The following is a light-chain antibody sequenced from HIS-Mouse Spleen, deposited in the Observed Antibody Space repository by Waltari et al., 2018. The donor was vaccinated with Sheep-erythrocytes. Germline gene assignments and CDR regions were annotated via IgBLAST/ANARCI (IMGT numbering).Light chain of an antibody. Sequence: QSVLTQPPSASGTPGQRVTISCSGSSSNIGSNTVNWYQQLPGTAPKLLIYRNNQRPSGVPARSPGSKSGTSASLAISGLQSEDEADYYCAAWDDSLNGVVFGGGTKLTVL. V-gene: IGLV1-44*01. J-gene: IGLJ2*01. CDR3: AAWDDSLNGVV. CDR2: RNN. CDR1: SSNIGSNT.